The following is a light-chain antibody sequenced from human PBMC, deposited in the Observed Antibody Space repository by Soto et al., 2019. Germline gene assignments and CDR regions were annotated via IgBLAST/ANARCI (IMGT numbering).Light chain of an antibody. Sequence: DIQMTQSPTSVSASVGDRVTITCRASQDIGNWLAWYQQKPGKAPKLLIFGASSLQSGVPSRFSGNRSGTDFTLTASGLQPEDSATYFCQQANSVPPTFGQGTKVEI. CDR2: GAS. V-gene: IGKV1-12*01. J-gene: IGKJ1*01. CDR3: QQANSVPPT. CDR1: QDIGNW.